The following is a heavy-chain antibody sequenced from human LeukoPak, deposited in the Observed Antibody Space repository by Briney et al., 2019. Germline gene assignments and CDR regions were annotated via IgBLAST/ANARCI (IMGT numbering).Heavy chain of an antibody. CDR1: GFTFSSYW. J-gene: IGHJ5*02. V-gene: IGHV3-7*01. D-gene: IGHD6-6*01. CDR2: IKQDGSEK. Sequence: GGSLRLSCAASGFTFSSYWVSWVRQAPGKGLEWVANIKQDGSEKYYVDSVKGRFTISRDNAKNSLYLQMNSLRAEDTAVYYCARFTSARSSSWFDPWGQGTRVTVSS. CDR3: ARFTSARSSSWFDP.